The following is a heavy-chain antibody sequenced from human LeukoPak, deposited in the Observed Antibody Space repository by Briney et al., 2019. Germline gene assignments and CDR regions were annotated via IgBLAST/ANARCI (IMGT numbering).Heavy chain of an antibody. CDR3: ARLGAVLTSVNWFDP. CDR2: IYTSGTT. CDR1: GGSISSYY. J-gene: IGHJ5*02. V-gene: IGHV4-4*07. Sequence: SETLSLTCTVSGGSISSYYWSWIRQPAGKGLEWIGRIYTSGTTHYNPSLKSRVTMSVDTSKNQFSLKLTAVTAADTAVYYCARLGAVLTSVNWFDPWGQGTLVTVSS. D-gene: IGHD4-23*01.